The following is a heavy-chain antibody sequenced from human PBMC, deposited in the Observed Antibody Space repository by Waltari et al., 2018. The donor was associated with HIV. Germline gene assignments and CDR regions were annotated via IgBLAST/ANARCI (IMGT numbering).Heavy chain of an antibody. CDR2: IKSGAEGGTT. CDR1: GITFRNAW. V-gene: IGHV3-15*01. D-gene: IGHD3-22*01. CDR3: TTLWYSYDSTDY. J-gene: IGHJ4*02. Sequence: EVQLVESGGGLVKPGGSLRLSCAASGITFRNAWMSWVRQAPGKGLECVGRIKSGAEGGTTDYAAAVKGRFTISRDDSKHTLYLQMDSLKTEDTAVYYCTTLWYSYDSTDYWGQGTLVTVSS.